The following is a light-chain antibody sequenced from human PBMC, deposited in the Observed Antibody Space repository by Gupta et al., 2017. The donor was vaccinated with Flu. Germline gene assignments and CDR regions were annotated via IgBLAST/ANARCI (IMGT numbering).Light chain of an antibody. CDR1: SLRNSY. Sequence: SSELTHDPAVSVALGQTVRITCQGDSLRNSYASWYQQKPGHAPVLVIYAKNIRPSGIPDRFSVSSSGATNAFTITRAQAEEEADYDYYSRQSTNNNQAVFGGGTKLTVL. CDR3: YSRQSTNNNQAV. CDR2: AKN. J-gene: IGLJ2*01. V-gene: IGLV3-19*01.